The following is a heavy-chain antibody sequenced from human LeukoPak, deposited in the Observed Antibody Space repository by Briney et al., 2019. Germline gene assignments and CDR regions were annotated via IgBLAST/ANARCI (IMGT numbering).Heavy chain of an antibody. D-gene: IGHD3-10*01. J-gene: IGHJ6*02. CDR1: GYTFTGYY. CDR2: INPNSGNT. Sequence: ASVKVSCKASGYTFTGYYMHWVRQAPGQGLEWMGWINPNSGNTGYAQKFQGRVTMTRNTSISTAYMELSSLRSEDTAVYYCASISGYQYYYGMDVWGQGTTVTVSS. V-gene: IGHV1-8*02. CDR3: ASISGYQYYYGMDV.